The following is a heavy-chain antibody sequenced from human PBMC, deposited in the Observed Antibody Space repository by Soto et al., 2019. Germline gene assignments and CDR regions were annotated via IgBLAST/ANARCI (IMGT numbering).Heavy chain of an antibody. CDR2: INPNGGST. J-gene: IGHJ4*02. Sequence: ASVKVSCKASGYTFINYYMHWVRQAPGQGLEWMGIINPNGGSTTYAQKFQGRVTLTRDTSTNTVNMELSSLRSEDTAVYYCAREKWLVRRNDPFDIWGQGTLVTVSS. D-gene: IGHD6-19*01. V-gene: IGHV1-46*01. CDR3: AREKWLVRRNDPFDI. CDR1: GYTFINYY.